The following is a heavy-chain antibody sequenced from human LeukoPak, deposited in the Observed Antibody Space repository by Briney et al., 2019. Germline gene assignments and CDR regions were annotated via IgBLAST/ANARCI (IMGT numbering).Heavy chain of an antibody. CDR3: ARASAYPKPFVS. CDR1: GFTFSDSY. CDR2: ISTYGTTI. Sequence: GGSLRLSCAAAGFTFSDSYMSWSSRTPGKGLEWISCISTYGTTIYYADSVKGRFTISRDNAKNSLYLQMNSLRAEDTAVYFFARASAYPKPFVSWGHGTLVTVSS. V-gene: IGHV3-11*04. J-gene: IGHJ4*01. D-gene: IGHD3-16*01.